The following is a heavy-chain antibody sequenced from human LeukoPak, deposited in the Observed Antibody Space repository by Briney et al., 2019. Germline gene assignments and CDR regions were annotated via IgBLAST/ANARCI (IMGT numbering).Heavy chain of an antibody. D-gene: IGHD2-21*01. CDR1: GGSISSSSYY. V-gene: IGHV4-39*07. CDR2: IYYSGST. CDR3: ARDAKAPYSPFDP. J-gene: IGHJ5*02. Sequence: PSETLSLTCTVSGGSISSSSYYWGWIRQPPGKGLEWIGSIYYSGSTYYNPSLKSRVTISVDTSKNQFSLKLGSVTAADTAVYYCARDAKAPYSPFDPWGQGTLVTVSS.